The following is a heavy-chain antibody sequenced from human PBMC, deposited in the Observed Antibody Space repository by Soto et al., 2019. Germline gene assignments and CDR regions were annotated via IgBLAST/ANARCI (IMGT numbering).Heavy chain of an antibody. CDR3: ARDPAGYYYDSSGYFDY. V-gene: IGHV1-69*13. CDR1: GGTFSSYA. D-gene: IGHD3-22*01. Sequence: SVKVSCKASGGTFSSYAISWVRQAPGQGLEWMGGIIPIFGTANYAQKFQGRVTITADESTSTAYMELSSLRSEDTAVYYCARDPAGYYYDSSGYFDYWGQGTLVTVSS. CDR2: IIPIFGTA. J-gene: IGHJ4*02.